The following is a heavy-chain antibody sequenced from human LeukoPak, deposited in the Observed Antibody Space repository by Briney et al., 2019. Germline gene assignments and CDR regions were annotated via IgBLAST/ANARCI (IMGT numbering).Heavy chain of an antibody. Sequence: SETLSLTCTVSGGSISSYYWSWIRQPPGKGLEWIGYIYYSGSTNYNPSLKSRVTISVDTSKNQFSLKLSSVTAADTAVYYCARGGEYCSSTSCYENWFDPWGQGTLVTVSS. V-gene: IGHV4-59*08. CDR3: ARGGEYCSSTSCYENWFDP. CDR1: GGSISSYY. CDR2: IYYSGST. D-gene: IGHD2-2*01. J-gene: IGHJ5*02.